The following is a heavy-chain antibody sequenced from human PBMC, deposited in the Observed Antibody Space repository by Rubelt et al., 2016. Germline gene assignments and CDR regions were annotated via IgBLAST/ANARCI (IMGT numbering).Heavy chain of an antibody. CDR3: ASHFDFWSAIDN. V-gene: IGHV4-59*08. D-gene: IGHD3-3*01. Sequence: QVQLQGSGPGLVKPSETLSLTCTVSGGSMTKKYWTWIRQPPGKGLQWIGYIYYTGGPNYSPSLKSRVPISINTSKNQFSLNLTSWTAAATAVYYCASHFDFWSAIDNWGRGTLVTVSS. CDR1: GGSMTKKY. CDR2: IYYTGGP. J-gene: IGHJ4*02.